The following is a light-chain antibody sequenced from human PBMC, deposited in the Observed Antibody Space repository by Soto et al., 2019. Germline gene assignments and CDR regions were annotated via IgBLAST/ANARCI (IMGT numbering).Light chain of an antibody. CDR2: GVT. V-gene: IGLV2-11*01. CDR1: SSDVGGYNY. CDR3: CSYAGSPWF. Sequence: QSVLTQPRSVSGSPGQSVTISCTGTSSDVGGYNYVSWYQQHPGKAPKLMIYGVTKRPSGVPDRFFGSKSGNTASLTISGLQAEDEADYYCCSYAGSPWFFGTGTKLTVL. J-gene: IGLJ1*01.